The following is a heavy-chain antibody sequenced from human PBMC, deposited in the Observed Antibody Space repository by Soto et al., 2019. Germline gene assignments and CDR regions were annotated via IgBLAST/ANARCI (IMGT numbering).Heavy chain of an antibody. D-gene: IGHD3-3*01. CDR1: GFTFSSYG. V-gene: IGHV3-30*18. CDR2: ISYDGSNK. Sequence: GESLKISCAASGFTFSSYGMHWVRQAPGKGLEWVAVISYDGSNKYYADSVKGRFTISRDNSKNTLYLQMNSLRVEDTAVYYVSKVGFLEWLSIVYWGQGTMVTGSS. CDR3: SKVGFLEWLSIVY. J-gene: IGHJ4*02.